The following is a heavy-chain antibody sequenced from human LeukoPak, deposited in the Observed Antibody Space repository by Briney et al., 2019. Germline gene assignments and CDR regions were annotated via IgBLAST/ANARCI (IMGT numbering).Heavy chain of an antibody. CDR2: ISYDGSNR. CDR1: GFTFSSYG. D-gene: IGHD1-26*01. J-gene: IGHJ4*02. V-gene: IGHV3-30*18. CDR3: AKDIILMGELLPQFDY. Sequence: GGSPRLSCAASGFTFSSYGMHWVRQAPGKGLEWVAVISYDGSNRYYADSVKGRFTISRDNSKNTLYLQINSLRAEDTAVYYCAKDIILMGELLPQFDYWGQGTLVTVSS.